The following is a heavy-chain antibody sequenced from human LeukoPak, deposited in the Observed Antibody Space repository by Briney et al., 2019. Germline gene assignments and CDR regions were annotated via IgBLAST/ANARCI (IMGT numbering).Heavy chain of an antibody. Sequence: ASVKVSCKASGYTFTSYYMHWVRQAPGQGLEWMGIINPSGGSTSYAQKFQGGVTMTRDTSTSTVYMELSSLRSEDTAVYYCAREGSHYYDSSGYRGYWFDPWGQGTLVTVSS. D-gene: IGHD3-22*01. J-gene: IGHJ5*02. V-gene: IGHV1-46*01. CDR3: AREGSHYYDSSGYRGYWFDP. CDR2: INPSGGST. CDR1: GYTFTSYY.